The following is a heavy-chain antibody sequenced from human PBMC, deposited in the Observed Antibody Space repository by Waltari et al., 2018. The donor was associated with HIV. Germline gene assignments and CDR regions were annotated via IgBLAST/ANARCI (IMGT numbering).Heavy chain of an antibody. J-gene: IGHJ5*02. D-gene: IGHD1-7*01. CDR1: GFTFSSYW. V-gene: IGHV3-74*01. Sequence: EVQLVESGGGLVQPGGSLRLSCAASGFTFSSYWMHWVRQAPGKGLVWGSRINSDGSSTSYADSLKGRFTISRDNAKNTLYLQMNSLRAEDTAVYYCARVVNWNYNPWGQGTLVTVSS. CDR3: ARVVNWNYNP. CDR2: INSDGSST.